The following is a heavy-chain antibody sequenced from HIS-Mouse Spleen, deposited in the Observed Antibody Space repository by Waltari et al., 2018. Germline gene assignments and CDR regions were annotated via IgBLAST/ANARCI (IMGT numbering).Heavy chain of an antibody. Sequence: GSGGGLVKPGRYLRISCTASGFTFGDYAMSWFRQAPGQGLEWVGFIRSKAYGGTTEYAASVKGRFTISRDDSKSIAYLQMNSLKTEDTAVYYCTRVRVAYYDSSGDDAFDIWAQGTMVTVSS. V-gene: IGHV3-49*05. D-gene: IGHD3-22*01. CDR1: GFTFGDYA. CDR3: TRVRVAYYDSSGDDAFDI. J-gene: IGHJ3*02. CDR2: IRSKAYGGTT.